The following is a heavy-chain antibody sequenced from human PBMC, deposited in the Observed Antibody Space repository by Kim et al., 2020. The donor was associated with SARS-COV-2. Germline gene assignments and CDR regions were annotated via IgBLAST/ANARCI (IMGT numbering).Heavy chain of an antibody. D-gene: IGHD6-19*01. Sequence: GGSLRLSCAASGFTFSSYSMNWVRQAPGKGLEWVSYISSSSSTIYYADSVKGRFTISRDNAKNSLYLQMNSLRAEDTAVYYCARVPGAVAGTTELRYYGMDVWGQGTTVTVSS. V-gene: IGHV3-48*04. CDR3: ARVPGAVAGTTELRYYGMDV. CDR1: GFTFSSYS. J-gene: IGHJ6*02. CDR2: ISSSSSTI.